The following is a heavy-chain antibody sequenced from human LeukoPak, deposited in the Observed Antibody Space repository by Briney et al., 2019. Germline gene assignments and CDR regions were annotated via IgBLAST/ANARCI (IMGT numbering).Heavy chain of an antibody. CDR2: INPNSGGT. D-gene: IGHD6-19*01. CDR1: GYTFTGYY. V-gene: IGHV1-2*02. CDR3: ARFFEQPIAVAGKVWFDP. Sequence: ASVKVSRKASGYTFTGYYMHWVRQAPGQGLEWMGWINPNSGGTNYAQKFQGRVTMTSDTSISTAYMELSRLRSDDTAVYYCARFFEQPIAVAGKVWFDPWGQGTLVTVSS. J-gene: IGHJ5*02.